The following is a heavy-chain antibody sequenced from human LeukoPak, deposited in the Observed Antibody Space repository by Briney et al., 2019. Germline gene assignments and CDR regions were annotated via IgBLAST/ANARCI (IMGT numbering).Heavy chain of an antibody. V-gene: IGHV1-18*01. D-gene: IGHD3-3*01. CDR1: GYTFTSYG. CDR3: ARDAYYDFWSGYSKARPGGDY. Sequence: ASVKVSCKASGYTFTSYGISWVRQAPGQGLEWMGWISAYNGNTNYAQKLQGRVTITADKSTSTAYMELSSLRSEDTAVYYCARDAYYDFWSGYSKARPGGDYWGQGTLVTVSS. J-gene: IGHJ4*02. CDR2: ISAYNGNT.